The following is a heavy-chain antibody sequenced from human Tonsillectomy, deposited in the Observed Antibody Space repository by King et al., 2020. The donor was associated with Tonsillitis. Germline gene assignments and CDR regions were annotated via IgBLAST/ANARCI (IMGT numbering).Heavy chain of an antibody. CDR3: AKDPTAHAAYYYYAMDV. CDR2: ISGTGGST. CDR1: GFTFSYYG. V-gene: IGHV3-23*04. J-gene: IGHJ6*02. Sequence: DVQLVESGGGLVQPGGSLRLSCAASGFTFSYYGMSWVRQAPGKGLEWVSVISGTGGSTYYAGSAKGRFTISRDNSKNTLYLQMNSLRAEDTAVYYCAKDPTAHAAYYYYAMDVWGQGTTVTVSS.